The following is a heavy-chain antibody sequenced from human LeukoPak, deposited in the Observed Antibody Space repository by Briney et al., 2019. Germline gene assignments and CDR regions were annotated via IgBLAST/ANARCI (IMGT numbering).Heavy chain of an antibody. D-gene: IGHD3-22*01. J-gene: IGHJ4*02. CDR2: IHHSGST. CDR1: GYSISSGYY. CDR3: ARQDYYDSSGYSSYYFDY. Sequence: SETLSLTCAVSGYSISSGYYWGWIRQPPGKGLEWIGSIHHSGSTYYNPSLKSRVTISVDTSKNQFSLKLSSVTAADTAVYYCARQDYYDSSGYSSYYFDYWGQGTLVTVSS. V-gene: IGHV4-38-2*01.